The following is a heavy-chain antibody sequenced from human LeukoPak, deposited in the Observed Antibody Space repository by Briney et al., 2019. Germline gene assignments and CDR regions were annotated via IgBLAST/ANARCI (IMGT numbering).Heavy chain of an antibody. D-gene: IGHD6-19*01. Sequence: ASVTVSCKASGGTFSSYAIHWVRQAPGQRLEWMGWINAGNGNIKYSQKFQGRVTITRDTSASTAYMELSSLRSEDTAVYYCARGAPIRVAGAATFDPWGQGTLVTVSS. CDR3: ARGAPIRVAGAATFDP. V-gene: IGHV1-3*01. J-gene: IGHJ5*02. CDR1: GGTFSSYA. CDR2: INAGNGNI.